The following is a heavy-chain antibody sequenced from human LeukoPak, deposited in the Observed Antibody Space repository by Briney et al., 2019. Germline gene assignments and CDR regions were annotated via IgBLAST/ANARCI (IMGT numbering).Heavy chain of an antibody. D-gene: IGHD6-6*01. CDR1: GYTFISYY. V-gene: IGHV1-69*13. Sequence: SVKVSCKASGYTFISYYMHWVRQAPGQGLEWMGGIIPIFGTANYAQKFQGRVTITADESTSTAYMELSSLRSEDTAVYYCARSSIADNLIDYWGQGTLVTVSS. J-gene: IGHJ4*02. CDR2: IIPIFGTA. CDR3: ARSSIADNLIDY.